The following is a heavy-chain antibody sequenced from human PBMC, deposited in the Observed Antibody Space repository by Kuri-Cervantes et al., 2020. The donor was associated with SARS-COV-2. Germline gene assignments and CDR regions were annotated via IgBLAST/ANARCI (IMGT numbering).Heavy chain of an antibody. CDR3: ARGTNWPPDGWFDP. Sequence: SCAISGVSVSSKIAAWNWIRQSPSRGLEWLGRTYYRSKWYDDYAVSVKSRISINPDTSKSQFSLHLNSVTPEDTAVYYCARGTNWPPDGWFDPWGQGTLVTVSS. CDR2: TYYRSKWYD. CDR1: GVSVSSKIAA. V-gene: IGHV6-1*01. J-gene: IGHJ5*02. D-gene: IGHD7-27*01.